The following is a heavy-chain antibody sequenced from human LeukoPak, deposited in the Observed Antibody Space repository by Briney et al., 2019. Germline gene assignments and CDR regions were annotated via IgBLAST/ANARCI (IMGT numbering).Heavy chain of an antibody. CDR3: ALNDYGDGLGY. CDR1: GYTCTVYY. V-gene: IGHV1-2*02. J-gene: IGHJ4*02. CDR2: INPNSGGT. Sequence: ASVKVSCKASGYTCTVYYIHWVRQAPGQGLEWMGWINPNSGGTNYAQRFQGRVTMTRDTSFSTAYMELSRLRSDDTAVYYCALNDYGDGLGYWGQGTLVTVFS. D-gene: IGHD4-17*01.